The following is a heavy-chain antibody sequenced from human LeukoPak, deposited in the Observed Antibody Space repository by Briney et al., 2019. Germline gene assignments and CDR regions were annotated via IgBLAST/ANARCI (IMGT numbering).Heavy chain of an antibody. V-gene: IGHV4-30-2*01. J-gene: IGHJ4*02. CDR1: GGSISSGGYS. Sequence: SQTLSLTCAVSGGSISSGGYSWSWIRQPPGKGLEWIGYIYHSGSTYYNPSLKSRVTISVDRSKNQFSLKLSSVTAADTAVYYCARRKPWFGESDFDYWGQGTLVTVSS. D-gene: IGHD3-10*01. CDR3: ARRKPWFGESDFDY. CDR2: IYHSGST.